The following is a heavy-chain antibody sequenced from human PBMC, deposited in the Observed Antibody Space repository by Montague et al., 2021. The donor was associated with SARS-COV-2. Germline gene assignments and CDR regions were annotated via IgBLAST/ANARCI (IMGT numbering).Heavy chain of an antibody. CDR1: GASISTSDW. Sequence: SETLSLTCVVSGASISTSDWWSWVLQPPGKGLQWIGEIFHSGSTNYNPSLKSRVTISVDKSKNHFSLKLTSVTVADTAIYYCVRHMMRKDRAAWVPSYYKGMDVWGQGTTVTVSS. D-gene: IGHD5-18*01. CDR3: VRHMMRKDRAAWVPSYYKGMDV. J-gene: IGHJ6*02. CDR2: IFHSGST. V-gene: IGHV4-4*02.